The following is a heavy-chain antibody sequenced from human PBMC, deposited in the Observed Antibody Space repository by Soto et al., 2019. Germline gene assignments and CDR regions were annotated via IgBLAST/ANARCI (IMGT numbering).Heavy chain of an antibody. CDR2: INAGNGNT. J-gene: IGHJ6*03. CDR1: GCTFTSYT. CDR3: ARDQRPLWFGELYYYIDV. Sequence: ASVEVSCKASGCTFTSYTMHWVRQAPTQRIEWMGLINAGNGNTKYSQKFQGRVTITRDTSASTAYMELSSLRSEDTAVYYCARDQRPLWFGELYYYIDVWGKGTTVTVSS. V-gene: IGHV1-3*01. D-gene: IGHD3-10*01.